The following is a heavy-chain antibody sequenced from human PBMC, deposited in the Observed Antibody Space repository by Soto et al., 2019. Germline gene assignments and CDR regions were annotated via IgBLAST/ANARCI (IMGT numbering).Heavy chain of an antibody. D-gene: IGHD4-4*01. Sequence: QVQLVQSRAEVKKPGSSVKVSCKASGGTFSSYAISWVRQAPGQGREWMGGIIPIFGKANYAQKFQGRVTITADESTSTAYMELSSLRSEDTAVYYCARDGGVYDYSPFDYWGQGTLVTVSS. V-gene: IGHV1-69*12. CDR3: ARDGGVYDYSPFDY. CDR2: IIPIFGKA. CDR1: GGTFSSYA. J-gene: IGHJ4*02.